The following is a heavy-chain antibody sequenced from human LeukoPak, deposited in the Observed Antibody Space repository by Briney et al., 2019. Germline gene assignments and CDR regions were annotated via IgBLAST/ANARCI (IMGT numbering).Heavy chain of an antibody. CDR2: MNPNSGNT. Sequence: ASVKVSCKASGYTFTSYDINWVRQATGQGLEWMGWMNPNSGNTGYAQKFQGRVTMTRNTSISTAYMELSSLRSEDTAVYYCARSGGSGRVYYYYYYMDVWGKGTTVTVSS. CDR3: ARSGGSGRVYYYYYYMDV. V-gene: IGHV1-8*01. D-gene: IGHD3-10*01. CDR1: GYTFTSYD. J-gene: IGHJ6*03.